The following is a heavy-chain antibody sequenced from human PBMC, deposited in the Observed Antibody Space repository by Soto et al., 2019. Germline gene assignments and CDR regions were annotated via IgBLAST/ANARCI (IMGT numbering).Heavy chain of an antibody. D-gene: IGHD3-22*01. J-gene: IGHJ4*01. CDR3: ARGRNYYDSSGYYYGPNFDY. CDR1: GGSFSGYY. CDR2: INHSGST. Sequence: QVQLQQWGAGLLKPSETLSLTCAVYGGSFSGYYWSWIRQPPGKGLEWIGEINHSGSTNYNPSLKSRVTISVDTSKNQFSLKLSSVTAADTAVYYCARGRNYYDSSGYYYGPNFDYWGHGTLVTVSP. V-gene: IGHV4-34*01.